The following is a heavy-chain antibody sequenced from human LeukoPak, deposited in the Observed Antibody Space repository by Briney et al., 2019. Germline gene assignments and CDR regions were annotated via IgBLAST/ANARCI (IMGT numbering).Heavy chain of an antibody. J-gene: IGHJ4*02. CDR3: ARGYQRPNY. V-gene: IGHV3-30-3*01. Sequence: GGSLRLSCAASGFTFSSYAMHWVRQAPGKGLEWVAVISYDGSNKYYADSVKGRFTISRDNSKNTLYLQMNSLRAEDTAVYYCARGYQRPNYWGQGTLITVSS. CDR1: GFTFSSYA. D-gene: IGHD2-2*01. CDR2: ISYDGSNK.